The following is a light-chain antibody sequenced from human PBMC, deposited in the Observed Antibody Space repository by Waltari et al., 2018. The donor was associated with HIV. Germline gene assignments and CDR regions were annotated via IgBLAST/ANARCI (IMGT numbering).Light chain of an antibody. CDR1: SSTLGNTF. CDR2: DTN. Sequence: QSVLTQPPSVSAAPGQKVTISCSGSSSTLGNTFASWYPQLPATAPKLLIYDTNKRPSGIPDRFSASKSGTSATLAITGLQTGDEAVYYCGTWDNNLSAFWVFGGGTKVTVL. J-gene: IGLJ3*02. CDR3: GTWDNNLSAFWV. V-gene: IGLV1-51*01.